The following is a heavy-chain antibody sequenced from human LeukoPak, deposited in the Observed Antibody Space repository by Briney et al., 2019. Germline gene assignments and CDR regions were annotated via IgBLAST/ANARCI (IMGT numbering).Heavy chain of an antibody. CDR2: ISGYNGNT. J-gene: IGHJ4*02. CDR3: ARAGYYGSGSYYDFDY. D-gene: IGHD3-10*01. CDR1: GYTFTNYG. Sequence: ASVKVSCKASGYTFTNYGISWVRQAPGQGLEWMGWISGYNGNTNYAQKLQGRVTMTADTSTSTAYMELRSLRSDDTAVYYCARAGYYGSGSYYDFDYWGQGTLVTVSS. V-gene: IGHV1-18*01.